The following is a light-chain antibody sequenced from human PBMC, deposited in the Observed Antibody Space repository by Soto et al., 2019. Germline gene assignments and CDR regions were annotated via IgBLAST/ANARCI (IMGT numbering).Light chain of an antibody. Sequence: IQLTQSPSSLSASVGDRVTITCRASQAISSYLAWYQQKPGRAPNLLIYGASTLQSGVPSRFSGSGSGTDFTLTISSLQPEDFATYYCQQRNSYPRTFGQGTKVEIK. CDR1: QAISSY. CDR2: GAS. CDR3: QQRNSYPRT. V-gene: IGKV1-9*01. J-gene: IGKJ1*01.